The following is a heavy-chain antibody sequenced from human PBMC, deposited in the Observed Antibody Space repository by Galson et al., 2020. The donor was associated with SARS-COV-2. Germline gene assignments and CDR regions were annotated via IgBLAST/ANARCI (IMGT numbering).Heavy chain of an antibody. J-gene: IGHJ6*02. CDR2: ISPGGDDT. CDR1: GFTFRLYA. D-gene: IGHD1-26*01. V-gene: IGHV3-23*01. Sequence: GESLKISCAASGFTFRLYAMSWVRQAPGKGLEWVSGISPGGDDTFYGDSVKGRFTISRDNSKNMVYLEMNSLRAEDTATYYCAKARGSPSFYYAMDVWGQGTTVTVSS. CDR3: AKARGSPSFYYAMDV.